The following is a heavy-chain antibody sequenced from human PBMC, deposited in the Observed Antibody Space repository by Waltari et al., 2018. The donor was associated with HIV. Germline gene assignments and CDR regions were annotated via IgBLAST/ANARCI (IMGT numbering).Heavy chain of an antibody. CDR3: ARDSAPGLAVDDDDGEFFYYGLDV. CDR2: VNHVGRT. V-gene: IGHV4-34*01. D-gene: IGHD6-19*01. CDR1: GGAFSGYS. Sequence: QVHLEQWGTGPLRPSETLSLTCAVYGGAFSGYSWSWIRQSPGGGLEWVGEVNHVGRTNYSPSLKGRVTVSVDTSKNQFSLTMRSVTAADTAVYYCARDSAPGLAVDDDDGEFFYYGLDVWGQGTTVTVSS. J-gene: IGHJ6*01.